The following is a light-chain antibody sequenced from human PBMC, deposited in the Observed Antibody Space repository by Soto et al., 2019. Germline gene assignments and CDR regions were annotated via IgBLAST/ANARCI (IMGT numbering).Light chain of an antibody. Sequence: IVLTQSPDTLSLSPWERATLSCMASQTVSSNYLAWFQQRPGQAPRLLIYGASTRAAGIPDRFSGSGSGTDFTLTITRLEPEDSAVYFCQQYTGPPTTFGQGTRLEIK. CDR1: QTVSSNY. V-gene: IGKV3-20*01. J-gene: IGKJ5*01. CDR3: QQYTGPPTT. CDR2: GAS.